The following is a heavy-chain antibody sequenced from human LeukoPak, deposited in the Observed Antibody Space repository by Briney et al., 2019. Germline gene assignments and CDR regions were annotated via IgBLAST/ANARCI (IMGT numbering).Heavy chain of an antibody. V-gene: IGHV3-7*01. D-gene: IGHD3-10*01. CDR2: IKYDGGEI. CDR1: GFTFSSYG. Sequence: GRSLRLSCAASGFTFSSYGMHWVRQAPGKGLEWVAYIKYDGGEIYYVDSVKGRYTISRDNVKSSVYLQMNNLRVDDTAVYYCGRGHYGLDVWGQGTTVTVSS. J-gene: IGHJ6*02. CDR3: GRGHYGLDV.